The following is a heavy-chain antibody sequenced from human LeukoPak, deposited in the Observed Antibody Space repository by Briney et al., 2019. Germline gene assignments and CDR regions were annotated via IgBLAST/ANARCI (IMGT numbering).Heavy chain of an antibody. J-gene: IGHJ6*02. CDR3: AREYCSSTSCYEMGAYGMDV. Sequence: ASVKVSCKASGYTFTCYYMHWVRQAPGQGLEWMGWINPNSGGTNYAQKFQGWVTMTRDTSISTAYMELSRLRSDDTAVYYCAREYCSSTSCYEMGAYGMDVWGQGTTVTVSS. D-gene: IGHD2-2*01. V-gene: IGHV1-2*04. CDR2: INPNSGGT. CDR1: GYTFTCYY.